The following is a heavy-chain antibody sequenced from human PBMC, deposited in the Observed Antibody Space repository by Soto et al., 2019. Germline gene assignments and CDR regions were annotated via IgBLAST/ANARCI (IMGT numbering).Heavy chain of an antibody. D-gene: IGHD3-10*01. CDR3: ASGRGRVRGVNYYFYMDV. CDR1: GSSLSGHY. J-gene: IGHJ6*03. Sequence: SETLSLTCSDYGSSLSGHYRSWNRQPPGKELEWIGGIKHSGFTNYNPSLKSRFTISVDTSKNQFTLKLSPLTAADTALYYPASGRGRVRGVNYYFYMDVWGKEPTVTVSS. CDR2: IKHSGFT. V-gene: IGHV4-34*01.